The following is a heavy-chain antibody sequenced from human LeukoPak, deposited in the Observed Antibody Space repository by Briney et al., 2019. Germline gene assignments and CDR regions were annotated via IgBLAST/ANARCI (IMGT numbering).Heavy chain of an antibody. CDR3: ARSRRGYNWNDGVCY. J-gene: IGHJ4*02. D-gene: IGHD1-1*01. CDR2: IYYSGST. CDR1: GGSISSYY. V-gene: IGHV4-59*01. Sequence: SETLSLTCTVSGGSISSYYWSWIRQPPGKGLEWIGYIYYSGSTNYNPSLKNRVIISVDTSKNQFSLKLSSVTAADTAVYYCARSRRGYNWNDGVCYWGQGTLVTVSS.